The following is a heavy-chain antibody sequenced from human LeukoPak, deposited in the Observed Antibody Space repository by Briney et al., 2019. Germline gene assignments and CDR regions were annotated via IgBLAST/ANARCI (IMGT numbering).Heavy chain of an antibody. CDR1: GYTFTRYA. CDR3: ARDQGVYGDYGWFDP. CDR2: INTNTGNP. V-gene: IGHV7-4-1*02. D-gene: IGHD4-17*01. Sequence: ASVKVSCKASGYTFTRYAMNWVRQAPGQGLEWMGWINTNTGNPTYAQGFTGRFVFSLDTSVSTAYLQISSLKAEDTAVYYCARDQGVYGDYGWFDPWGQGTLVTVSS. J-gene: IGHJ5*02.